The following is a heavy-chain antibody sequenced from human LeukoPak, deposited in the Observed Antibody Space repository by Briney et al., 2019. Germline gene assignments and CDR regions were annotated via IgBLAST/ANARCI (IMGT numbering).Heavy chain of an antibody. V-gene: IGHV1-2*02. CDR2: INPNTGGT. Sequence: GASVKVSCKASGYTFTAYYMHWVRQAPGQGLEWMGWINPNTGGTNYAQKFQGRVTMTRATSISTAYMELSSLTSDDTAVYYCARDDSFQFDSWGQGTLSPSPQ. D-gene: IGHD5-18*01. J-gene: IGHJ4*02. CDR1: GYTFTAYY. CDR3: ARDDSFQFDS.